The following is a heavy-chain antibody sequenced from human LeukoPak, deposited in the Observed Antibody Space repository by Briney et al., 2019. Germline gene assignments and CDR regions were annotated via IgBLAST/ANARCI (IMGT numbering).Heavy chain of an antibody. CDR1: GFTFSRYW. Sequence: LPGGSLRLSCAASGFTFSRYWMSWVRQAPGKGLEWVANIKQDGSEKYYVDSVKGRFTISRDNAKNSLYLQMNSLRAEDTAVYYCARGPYDYVWGSYRLEYFQHWGQGTLVTVSS. CDR2: IKQDGSEK. CDR3: ARGPYDYVWGSYRLEYFQH. V-gene: IGHV3-7*01. D-gene: IGHD3-16*02. J-gene: IGHJ1*01.